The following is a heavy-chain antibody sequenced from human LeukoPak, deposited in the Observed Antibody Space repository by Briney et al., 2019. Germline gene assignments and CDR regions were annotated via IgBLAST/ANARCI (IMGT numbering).Heavy chain of an antibody. CDR2: MSGSGGII. CDR1: GFTFSSYA. Sequence: GGSLRLSCAASGFTFSSYAMSWVRQAPGKGLEWVSGMSGSGGIIYYADSVKGRFTISRDNSKNTLYLQMNSLRAEDTAVYYCARDAVDTANAVWGQGTTVTVSS. J-gene: IGHJ6*02. D-gene: IGHD5-18*01. V-gene: IGHV3-23*01. CDR3: ARDAVDTANAV.